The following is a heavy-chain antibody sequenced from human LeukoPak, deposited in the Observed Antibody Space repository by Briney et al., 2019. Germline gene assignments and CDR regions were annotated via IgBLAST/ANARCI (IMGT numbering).Heavy chain of an antibody. D-gene: IGHD1-26*01. J-gene: IGHJ4*02. CDR3: ARGASGTYYFGY. CDR1: GLTVSSNY. Sequence: GGSLRLSCAASGLTVSSNYMTWVRQAPGKGLDWGSVIYSGGSTYYADSVKGRFTISRDNSKNTLFLQMNSLRPEDTAVYYCARGASGTYYFGYWGRGTLVTVSS. V-gene: IGHV3-66*02. CDR2: IYSGGST.